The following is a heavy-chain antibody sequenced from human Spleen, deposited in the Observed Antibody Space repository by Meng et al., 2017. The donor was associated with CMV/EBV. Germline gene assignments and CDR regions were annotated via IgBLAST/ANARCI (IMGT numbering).Heavy chain of an antibody. V-gene: IGHV3-30*02. CDR1: GFTFNTYA. J-gene: IGHJ4*02. CDR3: VRGGGSS. CDR2: IRYDGSNK. Sequence: GGSLRLSCTASGFTFNTYAMHWVRQAPGKGLEWVSFIRYDGSNKFYADSVRGRFTISRDNSKNTVYLQMNSLRVEDTALYYCVRGGGSSWGQGTLVTVSS.